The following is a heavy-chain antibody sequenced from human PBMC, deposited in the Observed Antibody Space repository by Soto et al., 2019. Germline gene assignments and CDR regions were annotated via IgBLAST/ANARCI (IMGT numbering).Heavy chain of an antibody. D-gene: IGHD3-9*01. CDR1: GYTFTSYD. V-gene: IGHV1-8*01. Sequence: ASVKVSCKASGYTFTSYDINWVRQATGQGLEWMGWMNPNSGNTGYAQKFQGRVTMTGNTSISTAYMELSSLRSEDTAVYYCARGVYDILTGYCNRYYYYGMDVWGQGTTVTVSS. CDR2: MNPNSGNT. J-gene: IGHJ6*02. CDR3: ARGVYDILTGYCNRYYYYGMDV.